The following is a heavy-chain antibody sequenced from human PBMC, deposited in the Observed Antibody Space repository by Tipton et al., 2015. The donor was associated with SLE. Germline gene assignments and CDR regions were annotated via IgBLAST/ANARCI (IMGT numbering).Heavy chain of an antibody. D-gene: IGHD3-16*01. J-gene: IGHJ2*01. CDR1: GGSFSGYH. V-gene: IGHV4-34*01. Sequence: TLSLTCALYGGSFSGYHWSWIRQPPGKGLEWIGEITNSGFPNYNPSLESRVTISADTSRNQLSLKLISVTAADTALYYCARDGVRKGWWFFDLWGRGTLVTVSS. CDR2: ITNSGFP. CDR3: ARDGVRKGWWFFDL.